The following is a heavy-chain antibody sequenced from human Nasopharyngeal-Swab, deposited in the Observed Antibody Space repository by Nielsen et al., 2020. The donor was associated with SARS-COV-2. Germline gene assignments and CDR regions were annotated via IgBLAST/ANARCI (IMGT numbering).Heavy chain of an antibody. Sequence: SQTLSLTCAISGDSVSSNSAAWNWIRQSPSRGLAWLGRTYYRSKWYNDYAVSVKSRITINPDTSKNQFSLQLNSVTPEDTAVYYCARDKGPAVAGTWFGFDPWGQGTLVTVSS. J-gene: IGHJ5*02. D-gene: IGHD6-19*01. CDR2: TYYRSKWYN. CDR3: ARDKGPAVAGTWFGFDP. CDR1: GDSVSSNSAA. V-gene: IGHV6-1*01.